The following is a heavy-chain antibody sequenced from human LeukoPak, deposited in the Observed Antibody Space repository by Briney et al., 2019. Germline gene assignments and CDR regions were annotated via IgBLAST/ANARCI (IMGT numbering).Heavy chain of an antibody. V-gene: IGHV4-59*01. J-gene: IGHJ6*03. CDR1: GGSISSYY. CDR3: ARAGYCSSTSCYAEKGGRYYYYYYMDV. CDR2: IYYSGST. D-gene: IGHD2-2*03. Sequence: SETLSLTCTVSGGSISSYYWSWIRQPPGKGLEWIGYIYYSGSTKYNPSLQSRVTISVDTSKSQFSLKLSSVTAADTAVYYRARAGYCSSTSCYAEKGGRYYYYYYMDVWGKGTTVTVSS.